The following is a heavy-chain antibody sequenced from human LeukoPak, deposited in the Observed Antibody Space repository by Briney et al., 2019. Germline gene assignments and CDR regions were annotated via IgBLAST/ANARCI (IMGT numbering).Heavy chain of an antibody. CDR1: GFTFSDYY. D-gene: IGHD2-2*01. J-gene: IGHJ6*03. CDR3: ARYCSSTSCRSYYYYYMDV. Sequence: SGGCLRLSCAASGFTFSDYYMSWIRQAPGKGLEWVSYISSSSSTIYYADSVKGRFTISRDNAKNSLYLQMNSPRAEDTAVYYCARYCSSTSCRSYYYYYMDVWGKGTAVTVSS. V-gene: IGHV3-11*04. CDR2: ISSSSSTI.